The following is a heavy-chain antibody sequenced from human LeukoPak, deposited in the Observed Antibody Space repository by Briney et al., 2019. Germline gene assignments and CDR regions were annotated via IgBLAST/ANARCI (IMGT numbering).Heavy chain of an antibody. V-gene: IGHV4-34*01. CDR1: GFTFNTYT. CDR2: INHSGTT. Sequence: PGGSLRLSCAASGFTFNTYTMNWVRQAPGKGLEWIGEINHSGTTNYNPSLNSRVTISVDASKHQFSLKLSSVTAADTAVYYCARSKLWFGELTPFDYWGQGVLVTVSS. J-gene: IGHJ4*02. CDR3: ARSKLWFGELTPFDY. D-gene: IGHD3-10*01.